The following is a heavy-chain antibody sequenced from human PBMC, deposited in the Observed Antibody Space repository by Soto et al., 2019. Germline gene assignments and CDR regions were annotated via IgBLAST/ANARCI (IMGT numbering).Heavy chain of an antibody. D-gene: IGHD2-2*01. CDR2: IYSGGST. CDR3: ARTGNEYCSSTSCSYYYYGMDV. Sequence: GGSLRLSCAASGFTVSSNYMSWVRQAPGKGLEWVSVIYSGGSTYYADSVKGRFTISRHNSKNTLYLQMNSLRAEDTAVYYCARTGNEYCSSTSCSYYYYGMDVWGQGTTVTVSS. V-gene: IGHV3-53*04. J-gene: IGHJ6*02. CDR1: GFTVSSNY.